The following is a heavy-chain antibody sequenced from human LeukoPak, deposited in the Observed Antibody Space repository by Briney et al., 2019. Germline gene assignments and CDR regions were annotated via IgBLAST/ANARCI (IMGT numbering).Heavy chain of an antibody. CDR2: INPNSGGT. V-gene: IGHV1-2*02. Sequence: GASVKVSCKASGYTFTGYYMHWVRQAPGQGLEWMGWINPNSGGTNYAQKFQGRVTMTRDTSISTAYMELSSLRSDDTAVYYCARSVPMIVVVHAFDLWGQGTLVTVSS. CDR1: GYTFTGYY. J-gene: IGHJ3*01. CDR3: ARSVPMIVVVHAFDL. D-gene: IGHD3-22*01.